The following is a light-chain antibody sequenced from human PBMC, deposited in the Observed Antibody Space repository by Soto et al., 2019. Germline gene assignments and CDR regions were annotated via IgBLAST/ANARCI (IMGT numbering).Light chain of an antibody. V-gene: IGKV3-15*01. CDR3: QQYDKWPLT. CDR2: DAS. J-gene: IGKJ4*01. CDR1: QSVSSK. Sequence: EIVMTQSPATLSASPGEGATLFCRASQSVSSKLAWYQQRPGQAPRLLIYDASTRATGIPARFSGSGSGTEFTLTISSLQSEDFEVYYCQQYDKWPLTFGGGAKVEIK.